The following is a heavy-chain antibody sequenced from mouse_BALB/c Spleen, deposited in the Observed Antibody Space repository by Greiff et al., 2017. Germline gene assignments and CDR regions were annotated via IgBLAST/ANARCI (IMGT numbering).Heavy chain of an antibody. V-gene: IGHV1-87*01. CDR2: IYPGDGDT. CDR1: GYTFTSYW. D-gene: IGHD1-1*01. Sequence: VKLQESGAELARPGASVKLSCKASGYTFTSYWMQWVKQRPGQGLEWIGAIYPGDGDTRYTQKFKGKATLTADKSSSTAYMQLSSLASEDSAVYYCANYGSTQFAYWGQGTLVTVSA. CDR3: ANYGSTQFAY. J-gene: IGHJ3*01.